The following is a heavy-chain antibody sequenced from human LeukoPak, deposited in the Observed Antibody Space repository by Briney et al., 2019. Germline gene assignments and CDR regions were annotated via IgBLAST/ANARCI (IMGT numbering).Heavy chain of an antibody. J-gene: IGHJ4*02. CDR1: GGSISSYY. D-gene: IGHD6-19*01. CDR3: ARYVGYSSGRFDY. Sequence: SETLSLTCTVSGGSISSYYWSWIRQPPGKGLEWIGYIYYSGSTNYNPSLKSRVTISVDTSEDQFSLKLSSVTAADTAVCYCARYVGYSSGRFDYWGQGTLVTVSS. CDR2: IYYSGST. V-gene: IGHV4-59*01.